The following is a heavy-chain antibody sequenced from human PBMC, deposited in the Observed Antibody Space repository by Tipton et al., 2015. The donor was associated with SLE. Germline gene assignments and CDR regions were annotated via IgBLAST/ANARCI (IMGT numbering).Heavy chain of an antibody. Sequence: TLSLTCTVSGGPISSYYWSWIRQPPGKGLEWIGYIYYSGSTNYNPSLKSRVTISVDTSKNQSSLKLYSVTAAYTAVYYCRLITITSLFDYWGQGTLVTVSS. D-gene: IGHD3-16*01. CDR2: IYYSGST. CDR1: GGPISSYY. J-gene: IGHJ4*02. V-gene: IGHV4-59*12. CDR3: RLITITSLFDY.